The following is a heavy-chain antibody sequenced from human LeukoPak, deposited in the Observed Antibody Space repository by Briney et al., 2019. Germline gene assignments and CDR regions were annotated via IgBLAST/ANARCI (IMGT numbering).Heavy chain of an antibody. Sequence: ASVKLSCKASGYTFTSYVISWVRQAPGQGLEWMGWISAYNGNTNYAQNLQGRVTMTTDTSTSTAYMELRSLRSDDTAVYYCARCPVYYYYMDVWGKGTTVTVSS. CDR1: GYTFTSYV. J-gene: IGHJ6*03. D-gene: IGHD5/OR15-5a*01. CDR2: ISAYNGNT. V-gene: IGHV1-18*01. CDR3: ARCPVYYYYMDV.